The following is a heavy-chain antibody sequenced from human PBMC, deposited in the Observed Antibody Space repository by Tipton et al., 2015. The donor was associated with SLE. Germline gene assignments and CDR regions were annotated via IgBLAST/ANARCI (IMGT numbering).Heavy chain of an antibody. J-gene: IGHJ4*02. CDR3: ARGAMYSSSWYLGNY. CDR1: GYTFTSYA. Sequence: QLVQSGAEVKKHGASVKVSCKASGYTFTSYAMHWVRQAPGQRLEWMGWINAGNGNTKYSQKFQGRVTITRDTSASTAYMELSSLRSEDTAVYYCARGAMYSSSWYLGNYWGQGTLVTVSS. D-gene: IGHD6-13*01. V-gene: IGHV1-3*01. CDR2: INAGNGNT.